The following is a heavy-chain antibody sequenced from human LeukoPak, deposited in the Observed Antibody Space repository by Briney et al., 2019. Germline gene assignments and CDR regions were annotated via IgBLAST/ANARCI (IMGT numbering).Heavy chain of an antibody. V-gene: IGHV3-30-3*01. J-gene: IGHJ4*02. Sequence: GRSLRLSCAASGFTFTSYALHWVRQAPDKGLEWVAVISYDGDDTSYADSVKGRFTISRDNSKNTLYLQMNSLRAEDWAVYYCARSGPDLGFDYGGQGTLVIVSS. CDR1: GFTFTSYA. CDR2: ISYDGDDT. CDR3: ARSGPDLGFDY.